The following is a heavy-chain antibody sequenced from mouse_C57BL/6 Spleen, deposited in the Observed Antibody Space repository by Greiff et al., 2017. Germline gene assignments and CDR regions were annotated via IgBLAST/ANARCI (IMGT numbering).Heavy chain of an antibody. V-gene: IGHV1-54*01. Sequence: QVQLKQSGAELVRPGTSVKVSCKASGYDFNNYLIEWVKQRPGQGLEWIGVINPGSGGTNYNEKFKGKATLTADKSSSTAYLKLICLTSEDSAVYFSARFYGSSHWYFDVWGTGTMVTVSS. D-gene: IGHD1-1*01. CDR1: GYDFNNYL. CDR3: ARFYGSSHWYFDV. CDR2: INPGSGGT. J-gene: IGHJ1*03.